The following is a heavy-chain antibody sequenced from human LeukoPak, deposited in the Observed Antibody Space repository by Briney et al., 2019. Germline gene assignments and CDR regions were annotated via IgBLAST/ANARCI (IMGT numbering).Heavy chain of an antibody. Sequence: GSVKVSCKASGYTFSGYYILWVRQAPGQGLEWMGWINPNSGDTHYAQKFQGRVTMTRDTSSSTAYMDLNSLISDDTAVYYCARVQYQLLFEGNWFDPWGQGTLVTVSS. J-gene: IGHJ5*02. CDR3: ARVQYQLLFEGNWFDP. CDR2: INPNSGDT. D-gene: IGHD2-2*01. V-gene: IGHV1-2*02. CDR1: GYTFSGYY.